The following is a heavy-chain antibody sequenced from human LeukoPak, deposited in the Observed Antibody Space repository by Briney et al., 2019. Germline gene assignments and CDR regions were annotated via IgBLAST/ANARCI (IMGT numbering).Heavy chain of an antibody. CDR3: ARNLVGNTDFDY. CDR1: GYTFSDYA. J-gene: IGHJ4*02. CDR2: INAGNGDT. V-gene: IGHV1-3*01. D-gene: IGHD6-19*01. Sequence: ASVKVSCKASGYTFSDYAMHWVRQAPGQRLEWMGWINAGNGDTKYSQKFQGRVTITWDTSASTVHMELSSLRSEDTAVYYCARNLVGNTDFDYWGQGTLVTVSS.